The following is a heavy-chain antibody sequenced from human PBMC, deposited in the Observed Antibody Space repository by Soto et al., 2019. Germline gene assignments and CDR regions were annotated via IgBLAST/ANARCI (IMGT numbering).Heavy chain of an antibody. CDR1: GFSFRSYA. CDR2: ISFDGSRT. V-gene: IGHV3-30*04. J-gene: IGHJ3*01. CDR3: ARDRVELGNAFDV. D-gene: IGHD1-7*01. Sequence: QVQLVESGGGVVQPGRSLRLSWAASGFSFRSYAMYWVRQAPGKGLEWVAVISFDGSRTSYADSVQGRLTVSRDDSRNTLFLQLNTLRPEDTAVYYCARDRVELGNAFDVWGRGTMVTVTS.